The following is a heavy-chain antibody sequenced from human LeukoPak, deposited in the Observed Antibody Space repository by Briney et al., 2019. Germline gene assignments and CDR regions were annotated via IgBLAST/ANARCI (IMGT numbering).Heavy chain of an antibody. CDR3: ARAKGYCSGGSCYDAFDI. CDR1: GGPISSGDYY. D-gene: IGHD2-15*01. V-gene: IGHV4-30-4*01. Sequence: SETLSLTCTVSGGPISSGDYYWSWIRQPPGKGLEWIGYIYYSGSTYYNPSLKSRVTISVDTSKNQFSLKLSSVSAADTAVYYCARAKGYCSGGSCYDAFDIWGQGTMVTVSS. J-gene: IGHJ3*02. CDR2: IYYSGST.